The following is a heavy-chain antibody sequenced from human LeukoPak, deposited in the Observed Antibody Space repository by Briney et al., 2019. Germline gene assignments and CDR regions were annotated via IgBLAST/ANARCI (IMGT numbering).Heavy chain of an antibody. D-gene: IGHD3-3*01. V-gene: IGHV1-8*01. CDR1: RYTFTSYD. CDR3: ARLSQTPDYYTLGGYYYLGY. Sequence: ASVKVSCKASRYTFTSYDINWVREAAGHGLEWMGWMNPNTGRTGYAQKFQGRITMTRDTSIDTAYMELTNLRSEDTAIYYCARLSQTPDYYTLGGYYYLGYWGQGTPVTVSS. J-gene: IGHJ4*02. CDR2: MNPNTGRT.